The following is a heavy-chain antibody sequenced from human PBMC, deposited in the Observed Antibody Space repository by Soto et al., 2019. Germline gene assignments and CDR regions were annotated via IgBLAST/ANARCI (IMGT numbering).Heavy chain of an antibody. V-gene: IGHV1-69*10. J-gene: IGHJ4*02. CDR2: IIPILGIA. CDR3: ARGGNSGSYFDY. CDR1: GGTFSSYA. Sequence: SVKVSCKASGGTFSSYAISWVRQAPGQGLEWMGGIIPILGIANYAQKFQGRVTIPADKSTSTAYMELSSLRSEDTAVYYCARGGNSGSYFDYWGQGTLVTVSS. D-gene: IGHD1-26*01.